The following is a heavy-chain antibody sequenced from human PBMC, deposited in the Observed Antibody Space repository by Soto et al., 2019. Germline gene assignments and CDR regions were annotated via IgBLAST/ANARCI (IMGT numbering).Heavy chain of an antibody. CDR3: AKKSLGTYFDY. CDR2: ISGSGSST. D-gene: IGHD7-27*01. J-gene: IGHJ4*02. V-gene: IGHV3-23*01. CDR1: GFTFTNYV. Sequence: SGGSLRLSCAASGFTFTNYVMSWVRQAPGKGLEWVSVISGSGSSTYYADSVKGRFTISRDNSKNTLYLQMNSLRAEDTAVYYCAKKSLGTYFDYWGQGTLVTVSS.